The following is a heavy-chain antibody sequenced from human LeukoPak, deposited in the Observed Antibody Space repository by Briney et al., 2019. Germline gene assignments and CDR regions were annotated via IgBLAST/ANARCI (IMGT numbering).Heavy chain of an antibody. J-gene: IGHJ4*02. CDR1: GYTFISKG. V-gene: IGHV1-3*04. CDR2: TNTDNSNT. CDR3: ARSRGPGGYFDF. Sequence: GASVKVSCKASGYTFISKGIHWVRQAPGQRLEWMAWTNTDNSNTKRSQTLLGRVTITRDTSATTAYMELSSLRFEDTAVYYCARSRGPGGYFDFWGQGTLVTVSS. D-gene: IGHD6-19*01.